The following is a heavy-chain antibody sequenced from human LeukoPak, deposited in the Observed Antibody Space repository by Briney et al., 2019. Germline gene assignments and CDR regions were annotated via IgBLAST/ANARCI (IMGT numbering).Heavy chain of an antibody. J-gene: IGHJ3*02. CDR1: WVSISGSY. CDR2: IYYSGST. V-gene: IGHV4-59*01. D-gene: IGHD3-10*01. CDR3: ARENSMVRGAFDAFDI. Sequence: SETPSLTCTGSWVSISGSYWSWIRQPPGKGLEWIGYIYYSGSTNYNPSLKSRVTILVDTSNNQFSLRLNSVTAADTAVYYCARENSMVRGAFDAFDIWGQGTMVTVSS.